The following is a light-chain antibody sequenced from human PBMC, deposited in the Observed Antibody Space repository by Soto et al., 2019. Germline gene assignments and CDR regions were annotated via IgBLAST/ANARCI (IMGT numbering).Light chain of an antibody. CDR3: SSYSNTNTPVV. CDR1: SSDVGGYIY. J-gene: IGLJ2*01. CDR2: DVS. V-gene: IGLV2-14*01. Sequence: QSALTQPASVSGSPGQSITISCTGTSSDVGGYIYVSWYRQHPGKAPKLMIYDVSNRPSGVSNRFSGSKSGDTASLTISGLQDDDEGDYYCSSYSNTNTPVVFGGGTKLTVL.